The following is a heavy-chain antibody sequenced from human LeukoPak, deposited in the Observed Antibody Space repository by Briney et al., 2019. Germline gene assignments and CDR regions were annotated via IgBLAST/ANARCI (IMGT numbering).Heavy chain of an antibody. V-gene: IGHV3-7*03. J-gene: IGHJ6*02. CDR1: GFTFSSYW. CDR2: IKQDGSEK. D-gene: IGHD5-12*01. CDR3: ARDGRSGYYDTLYYYGMDV. Sequence: GGSLRLSCAASGFTFSSYWMSWVRQAPGKGLEWVANIKQDGSEKYYVDSVKGRFTISRDNAKNSLYLQMNSLRAEDTAVYYCARDGRSGYYDTLYYYGMDVWGQGTTVTVSS.